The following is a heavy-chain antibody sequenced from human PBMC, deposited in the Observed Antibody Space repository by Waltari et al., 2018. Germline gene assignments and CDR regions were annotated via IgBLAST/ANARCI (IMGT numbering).Heavy chain of an antibody. V-gene: IGHV3-23*03. CDR1: GFTFSSYA. D-gene: IGHD5-12*01. CDR3: AKDSGYSGYDLEDYFDY. J-gene: IGHJ4*02. CDR2: IYSGGGST. Sequence: EVQLLESGGGLVQPGGSLRLSCAASGFTFSSYAMSWVRQAPGKGLEWVSVIYSGGGSTYYADSVKGRFTISRDNSKNTLYLQMNSLRAEDTAVYYCAKDSGYSGYDLEDYFDYWGQGTLVTVSS.